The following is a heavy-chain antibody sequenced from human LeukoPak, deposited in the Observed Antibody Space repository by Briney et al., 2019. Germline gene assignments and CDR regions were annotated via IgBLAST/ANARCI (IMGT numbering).Heavy chain of an antibody. Sequence: GGSLRLSCAASGFTFSDYYMSWIRQAPGKGLEWVSYISSSGSTIYYADSVKGRFTISRDNAKNSLYPQMNSLRAEDTAVYYCAREGLYSSSSGGYYYVDVWGKGTTVTVSS. J-gene: IGHJ6*03. CDR3: AREGLYSSSSGGYYYVDV. V-gene: IGHV3-11*01. CDR1: GFTFSDYY. CDR2: ISSSGSTI. D-gene: IGHD6-6*01.